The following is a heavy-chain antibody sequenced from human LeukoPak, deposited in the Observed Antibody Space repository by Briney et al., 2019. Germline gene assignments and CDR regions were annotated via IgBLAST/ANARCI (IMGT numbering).Heavy chain of an antibody. J-gene: IGHJ4*02. Sequence: GGSLSLSCAACGFPVCSNYMRCAREAPGEGVEWFSVIYSGGSTYFADAVKGRFTISRDNSKNTLYLQMNSLRAEDTAVYYCARGYYDFWSGSYIPYYFDYWGQGTLVTVSS. CDR1: GFPVCSNY. CDR3: ARGYYDFWSGSYIPYYFDY. V-gene: IGHV3-66*02. CDR2: IYSGGST. D-gene: IGHD3-3*01.